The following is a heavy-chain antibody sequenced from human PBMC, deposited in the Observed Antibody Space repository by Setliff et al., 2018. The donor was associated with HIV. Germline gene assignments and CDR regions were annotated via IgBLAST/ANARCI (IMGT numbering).Heavy chain of an antibody. Sequence: GGSLRLSCAASGFTFSNFWMHWVRQAPGKGLEWVASISPDGSRNHCVGSVKGRFTASRDNAKSSLYLQMNSLRADDTAVYYCARVLLITNAVYGVVSNQFDPWGQGTQVTVS. V-gene: IGHV3-7*03. CDR2: ISPDGSRN. CDR1: GFTFSNFW. D-gene: IGHD3-3*01. J-gene: IGHJ5*02. CDR3: ARVLLITNAVYGVVSNQFDP.